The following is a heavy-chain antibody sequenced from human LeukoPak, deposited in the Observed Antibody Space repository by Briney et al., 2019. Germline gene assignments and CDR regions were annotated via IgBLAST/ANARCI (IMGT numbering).Heavy chain of an antibody. CDR3: ARGGYIFGV. CDR2: IYHSGGT. D-gene: IGHD3-3*02. Sequence: SETLSLTCTVPGGSISSYYWSWIRQPPGKGLEWIGFIYHSGGTNYNPSLKSRVTISGDTSKNHFSLKVSSVTAADTAVYYCARGGYIFGVWGQGTLVTVSS. J-gene: IGHJ4*02. V-gene: IGHV4-59*01. CDR1: GGSISSYY.